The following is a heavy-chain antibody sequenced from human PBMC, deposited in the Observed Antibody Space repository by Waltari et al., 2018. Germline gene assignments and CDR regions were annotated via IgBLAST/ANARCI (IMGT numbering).Heavy chain of an antibody. CDR2: ISSSSSDI. D-gene: IGHD5-12*01. J-gene: IGHJ4*02. V-gene: IGHV3-21*01. Sequence: EVQLVESGGGLVKPGGSLRLSCAASGFTFSSYSMNWVRQAPGKGLEWVSSISSSSSDIYYADSVKGRFTISRDNAKNSLYLQMNSLRAEDTAVYYCARGGYSGYDLMGYYFDYWGQGTLVTVSS. CDR1: GFTFSSYS. CDR3: ARGGYSGYDLMGYYFDY.